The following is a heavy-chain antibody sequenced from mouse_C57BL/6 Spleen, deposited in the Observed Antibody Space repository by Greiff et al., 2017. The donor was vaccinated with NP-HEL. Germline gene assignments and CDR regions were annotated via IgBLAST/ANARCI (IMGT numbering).Heavy chain of an antibody. V-gene: IGHV1-18*01. J-gene: IGHJ4*01. CDR2: INPNNGGT. D-gene: IGHD1-1*01. Sequence: VQLQQSGPELVKPGASVKIPCKASGYTFTDYNMDWVKQSHGKSLEWIGDINPNNGGTIYNQKFKGKATLTVDKSSSTAYMELRSLTSEDTAVYYCARNHYGSRRAMDYWGQGTSVTVSS. CDR1: GYTFTDYN. CDR3: ARNHYGSRRAMDY.